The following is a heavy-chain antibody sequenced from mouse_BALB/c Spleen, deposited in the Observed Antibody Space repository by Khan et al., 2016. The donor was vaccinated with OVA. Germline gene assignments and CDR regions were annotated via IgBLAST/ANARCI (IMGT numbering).Heavy chain of an antibody. CDR2: ISTRGSYT. V-gene: IGHV5-6*01. CDR1: GFTFSNYG. Sequence: EVELVESGGDLVKPGGSLKLSCAASGFTFSNYGMSWVRQTPDKSLEWVAIISTRGSYTYYPDSVKGRFTISRDNAKNTLYLQMSSLKSEDTAIYYCARCHYGSSYGYYAMSYWGQGTSVTVSS. CDR3: ARCHYGSSYGYYAMSY. J-gene: IGHJ4*01. D-gene: IGHD1-1*01.